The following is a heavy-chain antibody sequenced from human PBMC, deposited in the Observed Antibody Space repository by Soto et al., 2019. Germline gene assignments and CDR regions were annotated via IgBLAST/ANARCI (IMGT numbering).Heavy chain of an antibody. CDR1: GFSFDDYT. CDR3: AKGRGTIVVTDAYDI. V-gene: IGHV3-9*01. D-gene: IGHD3-22*01. Sequence: SLRLSCVVSGFSFDDYTMHWVRQAPGKGPEWVASLSWNSGFSGYADSVKGRFTISRDNAQSSVHLQMNNLRTEDTALYYCAKGRGTIVVTDAYDIWGQGTMVTTSS. CDR2: LSWNSGFS. J-gene: IGHJ3*02.